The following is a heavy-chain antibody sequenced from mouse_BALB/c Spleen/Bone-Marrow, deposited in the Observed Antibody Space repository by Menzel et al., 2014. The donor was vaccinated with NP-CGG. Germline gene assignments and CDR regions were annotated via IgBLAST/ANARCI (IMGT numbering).Heavy chain of an antibody. J-gene: IGHJ4*01. CDR3: ARKLEYGNYDAMDY. D-gene: IGHD2-10*02. Sequence: EVKVVESGGALVKPGGSLKLSCAASGFTFSRYAMSWVRQTPEKRLEWVTTISSGGTYICYPDSVKGRFTISRDNAKNTLYLQMSSLRSEDTAMYYCARKLEYGNYDAMDYWGQGTSVTVSS. V-gene: IGHV5-9-1*01. CDR1: GFTFSRYA. CDR2: ISSGGTYI.